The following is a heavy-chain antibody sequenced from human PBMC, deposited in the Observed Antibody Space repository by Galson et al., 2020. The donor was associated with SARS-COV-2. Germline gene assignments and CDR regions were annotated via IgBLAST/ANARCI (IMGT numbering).Heavy chain of an antibody. CDR3: AKVARYSSPHYFDY. Sequence: SETLSLTCTVSGASISSGVDYWSWLRQPPGKGLEWISYVYYSGSTNDNPSLSGRLTISVDTSKNQFSLKVNSVTAADTAVYYCAKVARYSSPHYFDYWGQGILVTVSS. D-gene: IGHD6-13*01. CDR2: VYYSGST. CDR1: GASISSGVDY. J-gene: IGHJ4*02. V-gene: IGHV4-30-4*01.